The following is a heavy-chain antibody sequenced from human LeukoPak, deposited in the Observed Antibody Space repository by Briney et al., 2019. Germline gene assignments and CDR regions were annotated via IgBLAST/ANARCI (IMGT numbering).Heavy chain of an antibody. CDR1: GYSFTSYG. CDR3: ARGYGFDLDY. Sequence: ASVKVSCKASGYSFTSYGISWVRQAPGQGLEWMGWISVYNGNTKYAQRLQGRVTMTTDTSTSTAYMELRSLRSDDTAVYYCARGYGFDLDYWGQGTLVTVSS. D-gene: IGHD5-12*01. V-gene: IGHV1-18*01. J-gene: IGHJ4*02. CDR2: ISVYNGNT.